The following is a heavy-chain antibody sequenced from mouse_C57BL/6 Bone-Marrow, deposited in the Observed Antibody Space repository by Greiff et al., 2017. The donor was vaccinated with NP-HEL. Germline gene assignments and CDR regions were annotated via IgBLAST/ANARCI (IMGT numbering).Heavy chain of an antibody. CDR3: ARGNYYGEDYYAMDY. D-gene: IGHD2-13*01. CDR2: INPNNGGT. J-gene: IGHJ4*01. V-gene: IGHV1-22*01. CDR1: GYTFTDYN. Sequence: VQLKESGPELVKPGASVKMSCKASGYTFTDYNMNWVKQSHGKSLEWIGYINPNNGGTSYNQKFKGKATLTVNKSSSTAYMELRSLTSEDSAVYYCARGNYYGEDYYAMDYWGQGTSVTVSS.